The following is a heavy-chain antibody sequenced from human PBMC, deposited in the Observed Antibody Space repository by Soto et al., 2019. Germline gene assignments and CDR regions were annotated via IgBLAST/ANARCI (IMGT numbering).Heavy chain of an antibody. CDR2: IYSGGSK. V-gene: IGHV3-66*04. CDR1: GLTVSSNY. Sequence: EVQLVESGGGLVQPGGSLRLACAASGLTVSSNYMNWVRQAPGKGLEWVSVIYSGGSKYYADSVKGRFTISRDNSKNTLYLQMNSLRAEDTAVYYCASQEGGYGWFDTWGQGTPVTVSS. CDR3: ASQEGGYGWFDT. D-gene: IGHD5-12*01. J-gene: IGHJ5*02.